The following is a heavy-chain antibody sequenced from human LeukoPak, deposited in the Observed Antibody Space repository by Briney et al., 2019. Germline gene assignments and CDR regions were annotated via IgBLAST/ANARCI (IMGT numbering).Heavy chain of an antibody. CDR2: MYYSGST. CDR3: AREPTGSYSFDF. V-gene: IGHV4-59*12. Sequence: PSETLSLTCTVSGGSISNYYWSWIRQPPGKGLEWIGYMYYSGSTNYNPSLKSRVTISVDTSNNQFSLKLTSVTAADTAVYYCAREPTGSYSFDFWGQGTLVTVSS. D-gene: IGHD1-26*01. J-gene: IGHJ4*02. CDR1: GGSISNYY.